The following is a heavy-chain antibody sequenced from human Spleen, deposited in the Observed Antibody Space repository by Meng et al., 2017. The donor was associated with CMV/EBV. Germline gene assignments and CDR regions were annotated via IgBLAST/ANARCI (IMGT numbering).Heavy chain of an antibody. CDR2: ISSSGSTM. D-gene: IGHD3-16*01. V-gene: IGHV3-48*03. CDR1: GFTFSGFE. Sequence: GESLKISCAVSGFTFSGFEMNWVRRAPGKGLEWLSYISSSGSTMYYADSVKGRFTISRDNAKSSLYLQMSSLRAEDTAVYYCAREGGPYYFDYWGQGTLVTVPQ. J-gene: IGHJ4*02. CDR3: AREGGPYYFDY.